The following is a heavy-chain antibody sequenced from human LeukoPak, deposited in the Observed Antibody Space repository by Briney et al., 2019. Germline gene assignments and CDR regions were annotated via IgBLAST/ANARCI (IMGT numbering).Heavy chain of an antibody. D-gene: IGHD4-11*01. CDR1: GDSMSSSSYY. Sequence: SETLSLTCTVSGDSMSSSSYYWGWIRQPPGKGLEWIGRIYYSGNTYYNPSLKSRVTISVDTSNNQFSLKLSSVTAADTAVYYCARQAYSNYYFDYWGQGTLVTVSS. J-gene: IGHJ4*02. CDR2: IYYSGNT. V-gene: IGHV4-39*01. CDR3: ARQAYSNYYFDY.